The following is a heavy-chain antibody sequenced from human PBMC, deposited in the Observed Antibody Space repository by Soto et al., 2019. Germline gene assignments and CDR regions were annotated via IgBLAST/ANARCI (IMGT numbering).Heavy chain of an antibody. J-gene: IGHJ6*02. CDR3: AHSRCGGDCLQSYSSHYYYGMDV. CDR2: IYWDDDK. CDR1: GFSLSTGGVG. Sequence: QITLMESGPTLVKPTQTLTLTCTFSGFSLSTGGVGVGWIRQPPGKALEWLALIYWDDDKRFSPSLRSRLTIHKDPSKNPVVLTMTNMDPLDTATYYCAHSRCGGDCLQSYSSHYYYGMDVWGQGTTVTVSS. V-gene: IGHV2-5*02. D-gene: IGHD2-21*02.